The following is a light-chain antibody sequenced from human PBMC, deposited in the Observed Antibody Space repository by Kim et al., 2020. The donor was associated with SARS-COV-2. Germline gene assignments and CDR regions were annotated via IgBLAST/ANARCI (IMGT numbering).Light chain of an antibody. J-gene: IGKJ4*01. Sequence: ASPGDRVTITCRASQGISNYLAWYQQKPGRVPKLLIYAASALQPGVPSRFSGSGSGTDFTLTISSLQPEDVATYYCQKYYRAPLTFGGGTKVDIK. CDR1: QGISNY. V-gene: IGKV1-27*01. CDR3: QKYYRAPLT. CDR2: AAS.